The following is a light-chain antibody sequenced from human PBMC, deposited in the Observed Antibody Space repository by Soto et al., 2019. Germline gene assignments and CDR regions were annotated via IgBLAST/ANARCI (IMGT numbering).Light chain of an antibody. CDR1: QSIGTY. J-gene: IGKJ2*01. CDR2: AAS. CDR3: QESHST. V-gene: IGKV1-39*01. Sequence: DAQMTQSPSSLSASVGDSVTITCRASQSIGTYLDWYQHKPGKAPKLLIYAASSLRSGVPSRFSGSGSGTDFTLTIRSLQPEDFATYYCQESHSTFGQGTKLEIK.